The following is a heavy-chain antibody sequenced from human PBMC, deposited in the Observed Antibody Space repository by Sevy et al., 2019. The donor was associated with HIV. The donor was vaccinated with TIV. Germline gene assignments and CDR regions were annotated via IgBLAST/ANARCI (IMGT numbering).Heavy chain of an antibody. CDR2: INHSGST. Sequence: AENLSLTCAVYGGSFSGYYWSWIRQPPGKGLEWIGEINHSGSTNYNPSLKSRVTISVDTSKNQFSLKLSPVTAADTAVYYCARGQGTMVRGASYYFDYWGQGTLVIVSS. CDR1: GGSFSGYY. CDR3: ARGQGTMVRGASYYFDY. J-gene: IGHJ4*02. D-gene: IGHD3-10*01. V-gene: IGHV4-34*01.